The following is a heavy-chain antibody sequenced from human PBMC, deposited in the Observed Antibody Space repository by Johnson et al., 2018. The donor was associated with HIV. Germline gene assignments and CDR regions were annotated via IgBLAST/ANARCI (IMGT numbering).Heavy chain of an antibody. Sequence: QVQLVDSGGAVVQPGRSLRLSCAASGFTLSSYGMHWVRQAPGKGLAWVAFIWYDDSNEYYGESVKGRFTISRDNSKNTLYLQMSSLRAEDTAVYYCATSGSHFAFDIWGQGTMVTVSS. CDR2: IWYDDSNE. CDR1: GFTLSSYG. D-gene: IGHD1-26*01. CDR3: ATSGSHFAFDI. J-gene: IGHJ3*02. V-gene: IGHV3-30*02.